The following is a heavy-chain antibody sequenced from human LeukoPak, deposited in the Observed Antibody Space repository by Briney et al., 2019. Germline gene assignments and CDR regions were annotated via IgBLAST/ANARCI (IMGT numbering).Heavy chain of an antibody. J-gene: IGHJ2*01. CDR1: GGSISSYY. CDR2: SYYRGSP. Sequence: PSDTLSLTCTVSGGSISSYYWGWIRQPPGKGLGWIGKSYYRGSPTYNPSPKSRVTISVDTSKNQFSLKVTSVTAADTAVYYCARDVDGGWYFDLWGRGTLVTVSS. CDR3: ARDVDGGWYFDL. V-gene: IGHV4-59*01. D-gene: IGHD4-23*01.